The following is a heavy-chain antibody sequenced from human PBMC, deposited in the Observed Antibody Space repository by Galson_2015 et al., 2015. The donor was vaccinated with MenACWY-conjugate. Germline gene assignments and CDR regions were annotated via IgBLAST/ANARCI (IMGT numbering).Heavy chain of an antibody. CDR1: GGSINPYY. CDR2: IYYSGST. CDR3: ARRRGGMTYFDY. D-gene: IGHD1-20*01. V-gene: IGHV4-59*08. J-gene: IGHJ4*02. Sequence: ETLSLPCPVSGGSINPYYWSWIRQPPGKGLECIGDIYYSGSTNYNPSLKSRITISVDTSKNQFSLKLSSVTAADTAVYFCARRRGGMTYFDYWGQGTLVTVSS.